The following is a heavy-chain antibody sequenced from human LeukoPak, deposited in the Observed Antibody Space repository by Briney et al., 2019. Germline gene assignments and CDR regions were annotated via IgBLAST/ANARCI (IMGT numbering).Heavy chain of an antibody. V-gene: IGHV3-64D*06. CDR3: VKDLGRCSGGSCYSDY. CDR1: GFTFSSYA. CDR2: ISSNGGST. D-gene: IGHD2-15*01. Sequence: PGGSLSLSCSASGFTFSSYAMHWVRQAPGKGLEYVSAISSNGGSTYYADSVKGRFTISRDNSKNTLYLQMSSLRAEDTAVYYCVKDLGRCSGGSCYSDYWGQGTLVTVSS. J-gene: IGHJ4*02.